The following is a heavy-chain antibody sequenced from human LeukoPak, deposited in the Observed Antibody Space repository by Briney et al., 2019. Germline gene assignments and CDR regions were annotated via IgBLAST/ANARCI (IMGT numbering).Heavy chain of an antibody. Sequence: SETLSLTCTVSGGSISSFYWSWIRQPPGKGLEWIGYIYYSGSTNYNPSLKSQVTISVDTSRNHFSLRLSSVTAADTAVYYCARGGWSLDYWGQGTLVTVSS. J-gene: IGHJ4*02. D-gene: IGHD6-19*01. CDR1: GGSISSFY. V-gene: IGHV4-59*01. CDR3: ARGGWSLDY. CDR2: IYYSGST.